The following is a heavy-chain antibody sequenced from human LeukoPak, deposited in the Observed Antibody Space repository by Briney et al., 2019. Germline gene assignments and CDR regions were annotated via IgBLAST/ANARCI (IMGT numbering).Heavy chain of an antibody. Sequence: ASVKVSCKASGGTFNNYVISWVRQAPGQGLEWMGGIIPMFGTTNYAQKFQGRVTITADESTSTAYMELSSLRSEDTAVYYCARGPYGSGSYWTFADYYYMDIWDKGTTVTISS. D-gene: IGHD3-10*01. J-gene: IGHJ6*03. CDR3: ARGPYGSGSYWTFADYYYMDI. V-gene: IGHV1-69*13. CDR2: IIPMFGTT. CDR1: GGTFNNYV.